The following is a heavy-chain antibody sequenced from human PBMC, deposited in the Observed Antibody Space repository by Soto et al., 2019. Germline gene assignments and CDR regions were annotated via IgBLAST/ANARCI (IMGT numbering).Heavy chain of an antibody. D-gene: IGHD2-15*01. CDR2: MNPNSGNT. J-gene: IGHJ5*02. V-gene: IGHV1-8*01. CDR3: ARGGYCSGGSCYENWLDP. Sequence: ASVKVSCKASGYTFTSYDINWVRQATGQGLEWMGWMNPNSGNTGYAQKFQGRVTMTRNTSISTAYMELSSLRSEDTAVYYCARGGYCSGGSCYENWLDPWGQGTMVTVSS. CDR1: GYTFTSYD.